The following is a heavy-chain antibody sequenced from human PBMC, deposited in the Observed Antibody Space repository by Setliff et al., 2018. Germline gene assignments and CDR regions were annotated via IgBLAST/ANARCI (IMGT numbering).Heavy chain of an antibody. CDR2: IKDSDYST. CDR3: GRDVFDFRTGQGGP. D-gene: IGHD3-3*01. CDR1: GFTISGYA. J-gene: IGHJ5*02. V-gene: IGHV3-23*01. Sequence: PGGSLRLSCVGSGFTISGYAMTWVRQVPGKGLEWISSIKDSDYSTYYADSVKGRFTISRDNSKNTLYLQMNGLRAEDTSVYYCGRDVFDFRTGQGGPWGQGTRAPSPQ.